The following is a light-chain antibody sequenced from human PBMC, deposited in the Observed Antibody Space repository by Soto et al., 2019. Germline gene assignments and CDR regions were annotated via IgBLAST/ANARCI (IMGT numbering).Light chain of an antibody. CDR3: QQYNRLIT. Sequence: GDRVTITCRASQSISSWLAWYQQKPGKAPKLLIYDATSLESGVSSRFSGSGYGTDFTLSISNLQPDDFATYYCQQYNRLITFGQGTRLENK. V-gene: IGKV1-5*01. CDR1: QSISSW. J-gene: IGKJ5*01. CDR2: DAT.